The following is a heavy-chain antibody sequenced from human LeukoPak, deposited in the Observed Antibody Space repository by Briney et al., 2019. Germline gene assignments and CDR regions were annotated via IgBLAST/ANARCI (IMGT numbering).Heavy chain of an antibody. CDR1: GFTFSSYA. CDR3: AKGGYDSSGYPEAFDY. CDR2: ISGSGGST. J-gene: IGHJ4*02. Sequence: GGSLRLSCAASGFTFSSYAMSWVRQAPGKGLEWVSAISGSGGSTYYADSVKGRFTISRDNSKNTLYLQMNSLRAEDTAVYYCAKGGYDSSGYPEAFDYWGQGTLVTVSS. V-gene: IGHV3-23*01. D-gene: IGHD3-22*01.